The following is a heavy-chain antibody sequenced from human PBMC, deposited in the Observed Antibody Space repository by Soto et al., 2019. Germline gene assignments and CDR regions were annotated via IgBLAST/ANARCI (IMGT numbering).Heavy chain of an antibody. Sequence: GGSLRLSCAASGFTFSSYAMSCVRQAPGKGLEWVSAISGSGGSTYYADSVKGRFTISRDNSKNTLYLQMNSLRAEDTAVYYCASTITMILVVTPGEYFQHWGQGTLVTV. CDR2: ISGSGGST. CDR1: GFTFSSYA. J-gene: IGHJ1*01. CDR3: ASTITMILVVTPGEYFQH. V-gene: IGHV3-23*01. D-gene: IGHD3-22*01.